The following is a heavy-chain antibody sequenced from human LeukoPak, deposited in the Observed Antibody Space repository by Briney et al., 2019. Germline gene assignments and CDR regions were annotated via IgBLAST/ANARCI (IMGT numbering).Heavy chain of an antibody. D-gene: IGHD6-13*01. V-gene: IGHV3-64*01. Sequence: GGSLRLSCAASGFTFSSYAMHWVRQAPGKGLEYVSAISNNGGSTYYANSMKGRFTISRDNSKNTLYLQMGSLRAEDMAVYYCARYRAAVGLDYWGQGTLVTVSS. J-gene: IGHJ4*02. CDR3: ARYRAAVGLDY. CDR1: GFTFSSYA. CDR2: ISNNGGST.